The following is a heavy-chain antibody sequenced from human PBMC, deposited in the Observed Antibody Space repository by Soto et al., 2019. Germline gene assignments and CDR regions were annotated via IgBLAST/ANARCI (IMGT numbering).Heavy chain of an antibody. V-gene: IGHV3-7*01. CDR3: ARDSHTAVAGMETNYYYYYGMDV. J-gene: IGHJ6*02. CDR2: IKQDGSEK. CDR1: GFTFSSYW. D-gene: IGHD6-19*01. Sequence: LRLSCAASGFTFSSYWMSWVRQAPGKGLEWVANIKQDGSEKYYVDSVKGRFTISRDNAKNSLYLQMNSLRAEDTAVYYCARDSHTAVAGMETNYYYYYGMDVWGQGTTVTVSS.